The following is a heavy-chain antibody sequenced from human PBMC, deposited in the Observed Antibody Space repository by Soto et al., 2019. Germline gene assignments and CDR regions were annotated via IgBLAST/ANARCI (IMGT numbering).Heavy chain of an antibody. Sequence: ASVKVSCKASGYSFSNYGISWVREAPGQGLEWMGWISTYNGDTDYPQKVQGRVTMTTDTSTSTVYMDLRSLRSDDTAVYYCAREGEMPYYYYGLDVWGQGTTVTVSS. CDR3: AREGEMPYYYYGLDV. D-gene: IGHD3-16*01. J-gene: IGHJ6*02. CDR2: ISTYNGDT. V-gene: IGHV1-18*01. CDR1: GYSFSNYG.